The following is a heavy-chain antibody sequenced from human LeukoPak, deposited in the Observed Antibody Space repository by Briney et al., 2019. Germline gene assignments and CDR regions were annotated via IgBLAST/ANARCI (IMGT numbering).Heavy chain of an antibody. D-gene: IGHD6-19*01. CDR1: GFTFTTYW. Sequence: GGSLRLSCAASGFTFTTYWMSWVRQAPGKGLEWVANIKQDGSEKYYVDSVKGRFTISRDNAKNSLYLQMNSLRAEDTAVYYCAREQYSSGWSPYFDYWGQGTLVTVSS. V-gene: IGHV3-7*01. CDR2: IKQDGSEK. CDR3: AREQYSSGWSPYFDY. J-gene: IGHJ4*02.